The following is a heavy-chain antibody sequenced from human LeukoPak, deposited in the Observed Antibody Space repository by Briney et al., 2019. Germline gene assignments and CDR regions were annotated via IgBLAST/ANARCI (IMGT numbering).Heavy chain of an antibody. CDR3: ARVPMDFWSGYSLGRFDY. V-gene: IGHV4-34*01. CDR2: INHSGST. D-gene: IGHD3-3*01. Sequence: PSETLSLTCAVYGGSFSGYYWSWIRQPPGKGLEWIGEINHSGSTNYNPSLKSRVTISVDTSKNQFSLKLSSVTAADTAVYYCARVPMDFWSGYSLGRFDYWGQGTLVTVSS. CDR1: GGSFSGYY. J-gene: IGHJ4*02.